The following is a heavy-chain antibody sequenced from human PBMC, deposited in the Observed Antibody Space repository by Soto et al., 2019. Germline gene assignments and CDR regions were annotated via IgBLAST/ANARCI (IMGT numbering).Heavy chain of an antibody. Sequence: QVQLQQWGAGLLKPSETLSLTCAVYGGSFSGYYWSWIRQPPGKGLEWIGVSNHSGSTNYHPSLKSRVTISVDTSKNQFSLKVSSVTAADTAVYYCAREGIAVAGTYYYYGMDVWGQGTTVTVSS. J-gene: IGHJ6*02. V-gene: IGHV4-34*01. D-gene: IGHD6-19*01. CDR2: SNHSGST. CDR1: GGSFSGYY. CDR3: AREGIAVAGTYYYYGMDV.